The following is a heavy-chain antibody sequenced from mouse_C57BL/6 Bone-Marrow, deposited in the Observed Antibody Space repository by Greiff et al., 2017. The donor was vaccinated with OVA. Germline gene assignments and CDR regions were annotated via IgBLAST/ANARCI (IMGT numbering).Heavy chain of an antibody. CDR1: GYTFTSYW. J-gene: IGHJ4*01. D-gene: IGHD2-2*01. V-gene: IGHV1-50*01. CDR2: IDPSDSYT. Sequence: QVQLQQPGAELVKPGASVKLSCKASGYTFTSYWMQWVKQRPGQGLEWIGEIDPSDSYTNYNQKFKGKATLTVDTSSSTAYMQLSSLTSEDAAVDYCARTLWLRRGDYWGQGTSVTVSS. CDR3: ARTLWLRRGDY.